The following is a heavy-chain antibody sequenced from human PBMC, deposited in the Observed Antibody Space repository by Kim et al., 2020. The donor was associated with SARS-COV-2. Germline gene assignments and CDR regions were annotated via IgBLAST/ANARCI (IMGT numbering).Heavy chain of an antibody. D-gene: IGHD6-13*01. V-gene: IGHV3-11*05. Sequence: KGRFTISRDNAKNSLYLQMNSLRAEDTAVYYCAREGSYSSSWSYNWFDPWGQGTLVTVSS. J-gene: IGHJ5*02. CDR3: AREGSYSSSWSYNWFDP.